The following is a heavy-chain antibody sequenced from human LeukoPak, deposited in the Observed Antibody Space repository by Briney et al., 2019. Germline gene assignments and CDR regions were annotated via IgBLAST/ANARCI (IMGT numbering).Heavy chain of an antibody. CDR1: GFAFSSYA. CDR3: VTESASSAWLFDN. Sequence: GGSLRLSCAASGFAFSSYAMHWVRQAPGKGLQYVSAISSNGGSTYYANSVKGRFTISRDNSKNTLYLQMGSLRPEDMAVYYCVTESASSAWLFDNWGQGTLVTVSS. V-gene: IGHV3-64*01. J-gene: IGHJ4*02. D-gene: IGHD6-19*01. CDR2: ISSNGGST.